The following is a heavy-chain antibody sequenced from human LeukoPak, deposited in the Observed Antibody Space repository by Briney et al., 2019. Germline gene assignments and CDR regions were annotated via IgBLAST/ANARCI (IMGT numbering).Heavy chain of an antibody. CDR1: GGTFSSYA. D-gene: IGHD6-13*01. CDR2: IIPISGTA. V-gene: IGHV1-69*05. CDR3: ARWYSSSWSTAFDI. Sequence: ASVKVSCKASGGTFSSYAISWVRQAPGQGLEWMGGIIPISGTANYAQKFQGRVTITTDESTSTAYMELSSLRSEDTAVYYCARWYSSSWSTAFDIWGQGTMVTVSS. J-gene: IGHJ3*02.